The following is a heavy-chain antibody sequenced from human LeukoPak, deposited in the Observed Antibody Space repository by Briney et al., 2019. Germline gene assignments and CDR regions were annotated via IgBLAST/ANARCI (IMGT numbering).Heavy chain of an antibody. Sequence: SETLSLTCAVSADSFSSHYWSWLRQPPGKGLEWIGYIYFSGSTNYNPSLKSRVTISADTSKNQFSLKLSSVTAADTAVYYCATTTIVAPGTTGGYYFDYWGQGTLVTVSS. CDR3: ATTTIVAPGTTGGYYFDY. CDR1: ADSFSSHY. V-gene: IGHV4-59*08. CDR2: IYFSGST. J-gene: IGHJ4*02. D-gene: IGHD6-13*01.